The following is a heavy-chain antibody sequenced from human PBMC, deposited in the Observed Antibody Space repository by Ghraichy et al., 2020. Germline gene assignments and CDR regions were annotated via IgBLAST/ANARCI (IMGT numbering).Heavy chain of an antibody. CDR2: IYYSGST. Sequence: SQTLSLTCTVSGGSISSSSYYWGWIRQPPGKGLEWIGSIYYSGSTYYNPSLKSRVTISVDKSKNQFSLKLSSVTAADTAVYYCARLKTPGYYYYGMDVWGQGTTVTVSS. CDR3: ARLKTPGYYYYGMDV. D-gene: IGHD3-10*01. J-gene: IGHJ6*02. CDR1: GGSISSSSYY. V-gene: IGHV4-39*01.